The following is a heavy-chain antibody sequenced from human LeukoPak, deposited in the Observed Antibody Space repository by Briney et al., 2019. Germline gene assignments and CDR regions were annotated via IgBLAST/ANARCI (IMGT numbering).Heavy chain of an antibody. V-gene: IGHV4-34*01. CDR3: ARWSAAYYYGSGSYFY. CDR1: GGSFSGYY. CDR2: INHSGST. J-gene: IGHJ4*02. D-gene: IGHD3-10*01. Sequence: PLETLSLTCAVYGGSFSGYYWSWIRQPPGKGLEWIVEINHSGSTNYNPSLKSRVTISVDTSKNQFSLKLSSVTAADTAVYYCARWSAAYYYGSGSYFYWGQGTLVTVSS.